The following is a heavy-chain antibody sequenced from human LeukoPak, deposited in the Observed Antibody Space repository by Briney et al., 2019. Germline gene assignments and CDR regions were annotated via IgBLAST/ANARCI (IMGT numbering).Heavy chain of an antibody. CDR3: ARPAYRGSYYDAFDI. V-gene: IGHV4-30-4*01. CDR2: IYYSGST. Sequence: SETLSLTCTVSGGSISSGDYYWSWIRQPPGKGLEWIGYIYYSGSTYYNPSLKSRVTISVDTSKNKFSLKLNSVTAADTAVYYCARPAYRGSYYDAFDIWGQGTMVTVSS. J-gene: IGHJ3*02. CDR1: GGSISSGDYY. D-gene: IGHD1-26*01.